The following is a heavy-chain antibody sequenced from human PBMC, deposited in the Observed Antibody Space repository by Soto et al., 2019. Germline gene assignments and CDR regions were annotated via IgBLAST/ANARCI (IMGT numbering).Heavy chain of an antibody. D-gene: IGHD2-21*01. Sequence: QITLKESGPTLVKPTQTLTLTCTFSGFSLSTTGVGVGWIRQPPGKALEWLALIYWDDDKRYNPSLKSRLTIPKDTSKNXVXLXMXXMDPVDTATYYCVQSRCGGDCLQSYSSHSYYGLDVWGQGTTVTVSS. CDR1: GFSLSTTGVG. CDR2: IYWDDDK. V-gene: IGHV2-5*02. CDR3: VQSRCGGDCLQSYSSHSYYGLDV. J-gene: IGHJ6*02.